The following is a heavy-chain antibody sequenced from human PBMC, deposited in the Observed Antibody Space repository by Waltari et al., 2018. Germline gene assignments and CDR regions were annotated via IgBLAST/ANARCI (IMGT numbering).Heavy chain of an antibody. Sequence: QVQLRESGPGLVKPSETLSLTCVVSGYSISDGYYWAWIRQPPGKGLELIGSIHRSLSTYDSPSLKGRVTMSVDPPNNFFSLRLNSVTAADTAVYYCARQGRTISGPESFFDYWGQGIPVTVSS. CDR3: ARQGRTISGPESFFDY. CDR1: GYSISDGYY. CDR2: IHRSLST. J-gene: IGHJ4*02. V-gene: IGHV4-38-2*01. D-gene: IGHD3-3*01.